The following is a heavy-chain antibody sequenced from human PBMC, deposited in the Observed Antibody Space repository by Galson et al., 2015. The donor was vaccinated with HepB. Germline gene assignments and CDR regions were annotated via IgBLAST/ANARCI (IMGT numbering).Heavy chain of an antibody. Sequence: SLRLSCAASGFTFSSYWMSWVRQAPGKGLEWVANIKQDGSEKYYVDSVKGRFTISRDNAKNSLYLQMNSLRAEDTAVFYCARVGGTYGDAEYFQNWGQGTLVTVSS. V-gene: IGHV3-7*01. CDR2: IKQDGSEK. D-gene: IGHD4-17*01. CDR1: GFTFSSYW. CDR3: ARVGGTYGDAEYFQN. J-gene: IGHJ1*01.